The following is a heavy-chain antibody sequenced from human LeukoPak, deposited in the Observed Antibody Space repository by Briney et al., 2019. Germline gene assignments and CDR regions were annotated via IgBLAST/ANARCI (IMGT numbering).Heavy chain of an antibody. CDR2: IYSSGAT. Sequence: PGGSLRLSCAASGLALSSNSMRWVRQAPGKGLEWVSVIYSSGATFYADSVRGRFTISRDNSKNTVDIQMNSLRAEDTAVYYCARDRDTSGYIFDYWGRGTLVTVSS. V-gene: IGHV3-53*01. J-gene: IGHJ4*02. CDR1: GLALSSNS. CDR3: ARDRDTSGYIFDY. D-gene: IGHD3-22*01.